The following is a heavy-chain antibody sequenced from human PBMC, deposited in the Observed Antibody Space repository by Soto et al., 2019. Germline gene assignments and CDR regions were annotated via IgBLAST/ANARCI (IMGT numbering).Heavy chain of an antibody. CDR3: ARDDAFDNENGFDM. D-gene: IGHD3-3*02. CDR1: GFPFSFYG. V-gene: IGHV3-33*01. CDR2: IVSDGSAI. J-gene: IGHJ3*02. Sequence: GGSLRLSCAVSGFPFSFYGFHWVRQSPGKGLEWLGVIVSDGSAIYHADSLEGRFFISRDNSKDILYLQMNSLRVEDTAVYYCARDDAFDNENGFDMWGQGTMGTVSS.